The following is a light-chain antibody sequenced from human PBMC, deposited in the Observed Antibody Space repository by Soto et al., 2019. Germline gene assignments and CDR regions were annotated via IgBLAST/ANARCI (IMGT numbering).Light chain of an antibody. Sequence: QSALTQPASVSGSPGQSITISCTGTSSDVGSYNLVSWYQQHPGKAPKLMIYEGSKRPSGVSDRFSDSKSGNTASLTISGLQAEDEADYYCCSYTSSSTLYVFGTGTKLTVL. CDR1: SSDVGSYNL. CDR3: CSYTSSSTLYV. V-gene: IGLV2-14*02. J-gene: IGLJ1*01. CDR2: EGS.